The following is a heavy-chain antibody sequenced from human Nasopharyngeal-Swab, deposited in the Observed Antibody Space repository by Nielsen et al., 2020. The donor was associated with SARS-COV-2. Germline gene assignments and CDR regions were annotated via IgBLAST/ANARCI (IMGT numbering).Heavy chain of an antibody. V-gene: IGHV3-23*01. CDR1: GFTFSSYA. Sequence: GASLKISCAASGFTFSSYAMSWVRQAPGKGLEWVSAISGSGGSTYYADSVKGRFTISRDNSKNTLYLQMNSLRAEDTAVYYCAKDLSSLIGNLDYWGQGTLVTVSS. CDR3: AKDLSSLIGNLDY. J-gene: IGHJ4*02. CDR2: ISGSGGST. D-gene: IGHD3-22*01.